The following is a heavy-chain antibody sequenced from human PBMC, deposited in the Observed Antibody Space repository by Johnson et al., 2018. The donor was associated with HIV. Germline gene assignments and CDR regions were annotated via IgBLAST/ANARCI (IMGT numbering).Heavy chain of an antibody. J-gene: IGHJ3*01. Sequence: VQLVESGGGLVQPGGSLRLSCAASGITVGTNYMSWVRQAPGKGLEWVSVIFSVGDVYYADSVKGRFTISRDNSKNMVYLQMNSLRPEDTAVYYCAGDGRDLVTRGAFDVWGQGTVVTVSS. V-gene: IGHV3-66*02. CDR2: IFSVGDV. D-gene: IGHD3-9*01. CDR3: AGDGRDLVTRGAFDV. CDR1: GITVGTNY.